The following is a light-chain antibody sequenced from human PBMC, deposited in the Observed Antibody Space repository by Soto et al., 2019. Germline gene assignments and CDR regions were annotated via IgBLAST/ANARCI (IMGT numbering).Light chain of an antibody. J-gene: IGKJ1*01. CDR3: QQSYSVPWT. Sequence: DIQMTQSPSSLFASVGDRVTITCRASQSIDNYLNWYQQKPGTAPKLLIYAASSFQSGVPSRFSGSGSGTDFTPTISSLQPEDIASYYCQQSYSVPWTFGQGTKVEIK. CDR2: AAS. V-gene: IGKV1-39*01. CDR1: QSIDNY.